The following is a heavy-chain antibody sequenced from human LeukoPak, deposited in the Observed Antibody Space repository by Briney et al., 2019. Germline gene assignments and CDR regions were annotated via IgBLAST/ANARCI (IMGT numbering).Heavy chain of an antibody. CDR1: GYTFTSYD. CDR2: MNPNSGNT. Sequence: ASVKVSCKASGYTFTSYDINWVRQATGQGLEWMGWMNPNSGNTGYAQKYQGRVTMTRNTSISTAYMELSSLRSEDTAVYYCARVIPLGSSDAFDIWGQGTMVTVSS. D-gene: IGHD6-6*01. CDR3: ARVIPLGSSDAFDI. J-gene: IGHJ3*02. V-gene: IGHV1-8*02.